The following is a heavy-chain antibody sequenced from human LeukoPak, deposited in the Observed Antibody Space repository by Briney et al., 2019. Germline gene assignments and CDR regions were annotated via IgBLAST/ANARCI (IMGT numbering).Heavy chain of an antibody. J-gene: IGHJ5*02. D-gene: IGHD6-6*01. V-gene: IGHV3-48*02. CDR2: ISSSSKI. CDR1: GFAFSSYA. CDR3: ARSTNPGVHDFDP. Sequence: PGGSLRLSCTASGFAFSSYAMAWVRQAPGKGLEWLSYISSSSKINYADSVKGRFTISRDNAKNSLSLQMISLRDEDTAVYYCARSTNPGVHDFDPWGQGTLVTVSS.